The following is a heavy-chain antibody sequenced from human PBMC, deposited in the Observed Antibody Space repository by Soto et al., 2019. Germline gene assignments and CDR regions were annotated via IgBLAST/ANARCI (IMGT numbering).Heavy chain of an antibody. CDR3: ARELRYFDWLLYNWFDP. CDR2: IYYSGST. J-gene: IGHJ5*02. D-gene: IGHD3-9*01. CDR1: GGSISSYY. V-gene: IGHV4-59*01. Sequence: PSETLSLTCTVSGGSISSYYWSWIRQPPGKGLEWIGYIYYSGSTNYNPSLKSRVTISVDTSKNQFSLKLSSVTAADTAVYYCARELRYFDWLLYNWFDPWGQGTLVTVSS.